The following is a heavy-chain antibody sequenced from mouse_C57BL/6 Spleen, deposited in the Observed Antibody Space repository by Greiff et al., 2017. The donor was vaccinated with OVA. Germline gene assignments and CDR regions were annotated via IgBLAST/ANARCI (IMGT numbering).Heavy chain of an antibody. CDR2: IYPGSGNT. CDR1: GYTFTDYY. J-gene: IGHJ2*01. D-gene: IGHD2-10*01. Sequence: QVQLQQSGAELVRPGASVKLSCKASGYTFTDYYINWVKQRPGQGLEWIARIYPGSGNTYYNEKFKGKATLTAEKSSSTAYMQLSSLTSEDSAVYFCARRAYYGNYVDYFDYWGQGTTLTVSS. CDR3: ARRAYYGNYVDYFDY. V-gene: IGHV1-76*01.